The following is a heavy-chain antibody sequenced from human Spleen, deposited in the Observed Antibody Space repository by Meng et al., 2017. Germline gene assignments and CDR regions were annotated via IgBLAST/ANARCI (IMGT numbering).Heavy chain of an antibody. CDR1: GYTFTGYY. J-gene: IGHJ6*02. Sequence: ASVKVSCKASGYTFTGYYMHWVRQAPGQGLEWMGRINPNSGGTNYAQKFQGRVTITRDTSASTAYMELSSLRSEDTAVYYCARPGSSGSYGMDVWGQGTTVTVSS. CDR3: ARPGSSGSYGMDV. CDR2: INPNSGGT. D-gene: IGHD3-22*01. V-gene: IGHV1-2*06.